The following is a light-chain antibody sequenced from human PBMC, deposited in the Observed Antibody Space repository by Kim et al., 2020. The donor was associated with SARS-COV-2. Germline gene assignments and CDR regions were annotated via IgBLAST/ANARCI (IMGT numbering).Light chain of an antibody. CDR3: QQSDITPYT. Sequence: DIQMTQSPSSLSASVGDRVTITCRASRSIGNHLNWYQQRPGKAPNLLIFGASNLQSGVSSRFSGSDFGTDFTLTIRNLQPEDSATYYCQQSDITPYTFGQGTKLEI. V-gene: IGKV1-39*01. CDR1: RSIGNH. J-gene: IGKJ2*01. CDR2: GAS.